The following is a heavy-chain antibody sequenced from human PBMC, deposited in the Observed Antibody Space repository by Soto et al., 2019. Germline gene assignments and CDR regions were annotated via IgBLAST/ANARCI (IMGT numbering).Heavy chain of an antibody. CDR2: VFHSGST. CDR1: DYSISSGYY. J-gene: IGHJ5*02. D-gene: IGHD2-15*01. Sequence: SETLSLTCVVSDYSISSGYYWGWFRQPPGKGLEWIGSVFHSGSTYYNPSLKSRVTISVDTSKNQFSLKLSSVTAADTPVYYCVRPKRSASPFNWFDPWGPGPLVTVSS. CDR3: VRPKRSASPFNWFDP. V-gene: IGHV4-38-2*01.